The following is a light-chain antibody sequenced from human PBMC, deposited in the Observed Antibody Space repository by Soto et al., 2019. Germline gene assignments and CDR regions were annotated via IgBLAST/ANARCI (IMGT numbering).Light chain of an antibody. CDR1: QGISSE. CDR2: GAS. Sequence: EIVMTQSPATLSLSPGERAALSCRASQGISSELAWYQQKPGQPPRLLIYGASTRATGVPDRFTGSGSGSDFTLTISGVQSEDFAVYYCQQGHNWPLTFGQGTRLEI. V-gene: IGKV3-15*01. CDR3: QQGHNWPLT. J-gene: IGKJ2*01.